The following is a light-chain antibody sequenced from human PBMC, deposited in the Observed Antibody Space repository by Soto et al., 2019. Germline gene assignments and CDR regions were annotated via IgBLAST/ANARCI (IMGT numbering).Light chain of an antibody. V-gene: IGLV1-51*01. CDR1: SSNIGNNY. Sequence: QSVLTQPPSVSAAPGQKVTISCSGSSSNIGNNYVSWYQQLPGTAPKLLIYDNNKRPSGIPDRFSGSKSGTSGTLDITGLQTGDEAEYYCATWEGSRPAEVFGGGTKLTVL. CDR3: ATWEGSRPAEV. J-gene: IGLJ2*01. CDR2: DNN.